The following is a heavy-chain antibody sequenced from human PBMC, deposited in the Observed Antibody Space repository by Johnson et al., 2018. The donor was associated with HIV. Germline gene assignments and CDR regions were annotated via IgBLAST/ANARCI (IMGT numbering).Heavy chain of an antibody. V-gene: IGHV3-74*01. D-gene: IGHD3-3*01. CDR3: ARDRNHYDFWSGYYYDAFDI. CDR2: IISVGSTI. CDR1: GFTFSSHW. Sequence: VQLVESGGVLVQPGGSLRLSCAASGFTFSSHWMHWVRQVPGKGLVWVSRIISVGSTIYYADSVLVRFPISMHYAKNSLYLQMDSLRAEDTAVYYCARDRNHYDFWSGYYYDAFDIWGQGTMVTVSS. J-gene: IGHJ3*02.